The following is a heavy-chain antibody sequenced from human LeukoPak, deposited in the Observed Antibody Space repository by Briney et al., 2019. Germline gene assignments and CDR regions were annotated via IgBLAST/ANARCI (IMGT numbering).Heavy chain of an antibody. D-gene: IGHD5-18*01. CDR3: ARGGPRDGYDY. CDR2: ISSSGSYI. Sequence: PGGSLRLSCAASGFTFNSYSMNWVRQAPGKGLEWVSSISSSGSYIYYADSVKGRFTISRDNAKNSLYLQMNSLRAEDTAVYYCARGGPRDGYDYWGQGTLVTVSS. J-gene: IGHJ4*02. CDR1: GFTFNSYS. V-gene: IGHV3-21*01.